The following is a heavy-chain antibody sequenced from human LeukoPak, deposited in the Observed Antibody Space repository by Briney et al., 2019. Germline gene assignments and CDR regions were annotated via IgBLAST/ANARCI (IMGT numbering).Heavy chain of an antibody. Sequence: GGSLRLSCAASGFTFSSYAMHWVRQAPGKGLEWVAVISYDGSNKYYADSVKGRFTISRDNSKNTLYLQMNSLRAEDTAVYYCASGHEYYYDSSGYYFDYWGQGTLVTVSS. CDR2: ISYDGSNK. D-gene: IGHD3-22*01. CDR1: GFTFSSYA. CDR3: ASGHEYYYDSSGYYFDY. J-gene: IGHJ4*02. V-gene: IGHV3-30-3*01.